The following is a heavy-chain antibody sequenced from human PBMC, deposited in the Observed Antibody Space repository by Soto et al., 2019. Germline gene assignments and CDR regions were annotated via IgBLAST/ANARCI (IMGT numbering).Heavy chain of an antibody. CDR1: GGSFSGYY. J-gene: IGHJ6*02. Sequence: QVQLQQWGAGLLKPSETLSLTCAVYGGSFSGYYWSWIRQPPGKGLEWIGEINHSGSTNYNPSLKSRVTISVDTSKNQFSLKLSSVTAADTAVYYCARVYRGYSYGYHYYCGMDVWGQGTTVTVSS. V-gene: IGHV4-34*01. CDR2: INHSGST. D-gene: IGHD5-18*01. CDR3: ARVYRGYSYGYHYYCGMDV.